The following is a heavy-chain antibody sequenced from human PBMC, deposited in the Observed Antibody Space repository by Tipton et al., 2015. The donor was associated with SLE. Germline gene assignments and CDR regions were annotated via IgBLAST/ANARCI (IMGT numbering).Heavy chain of an antibody. J-gene: IGHJ4*02. CDR3: ARRMVFGGDYFDY. V-gene: IGHV4-59*08. CDR2: IYYSGST. Sequence: TLSLTCTVSGGSISSYYWSWIRQPPGKGLEWIGYIYYSGSTNYNPSLKSRVTISVDTSKNQFSLKLSSVTAADTAVYYCARRMVFGGDYFDYWAQGTLVTVSS. CDR1: GGSISSYY. D-gene: IGHD3-10*02.